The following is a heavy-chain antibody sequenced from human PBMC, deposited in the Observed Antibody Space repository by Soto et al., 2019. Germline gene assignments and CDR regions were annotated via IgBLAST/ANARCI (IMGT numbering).Heavy chain of an antibody. CDR3: AKDRMGAGVRGYFDY. CDR2: ISYDGSNK. CDR1: GFTFSSYG. Sequence: QVQLVESGGGVVQPGKSLRLSCAGSGFTFSSYGMDWVRQAPGKGLEWVAVISYDGSNKYYAESVKGRFTISRDNYKNTLYLQMSSLRADDTAVYYCAKDRMGAGVRGYFDYWGQGTLVTVSS. D-gene: IGHD3-10*01. J-gene: IGHJ4*02. V-gene: IGHV3-30*18.